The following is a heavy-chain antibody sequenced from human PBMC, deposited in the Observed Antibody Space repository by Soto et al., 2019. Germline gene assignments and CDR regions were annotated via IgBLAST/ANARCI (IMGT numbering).Heavy chain of an antibody. CDR3: ARDLGRKYGDYDWFDP. V-gene: IGHV4-59*01. Sequence: SETLSLTCTVSGGSISSYYWSWIRQPPGKGLEWIGYIYYSGSTNYNPSLKSRVTISVDTSKNQFSLKLSSVTAADTAVYYCARDLGRKYGDYDWFDPWGQGTLVTVS. CDR2: IYYSGST. J-gene: IGHJ5*02. D-gene: IGHD4-17*01. CDR1: GGSISSYY.